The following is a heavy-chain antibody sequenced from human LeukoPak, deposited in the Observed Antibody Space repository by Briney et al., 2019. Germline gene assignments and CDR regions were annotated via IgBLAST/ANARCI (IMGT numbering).Heavy chain of an antibody. Sequence: SETLSLTCTVSGGSISGYYWSWIRQPPGKGLEWIGYMYYSGSTTYNPSLKSRVTISVGTSKNQFSLKLTSVTAADTAVYYCARFHCSTTSCYRWFDPWGQGALVTVSS. D-gene: IGHD2-2*01. CDR3: ARFHCSTTSCYRWFDP. V-gene: IGHV4-59*01. CDR2: MYYSGST. J-gene: IGHJ5*02. CDR1: GGSISGYY.